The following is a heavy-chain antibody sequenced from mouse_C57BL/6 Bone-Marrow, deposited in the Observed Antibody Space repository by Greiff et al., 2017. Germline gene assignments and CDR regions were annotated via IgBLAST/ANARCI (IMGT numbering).Heavy chain of an antibody. CDR2: IYPGGGYT. V-gene: IGHV1-63*01. Sequence: QVQLQQSGAELVRPGTSVKMSCKASGYTFTNYWIGWAKQRPGHGLEWIGDIYPGGGYTNYNEKFKGKATLTADKSSSTAYMQFSSLTSEDSAVYYCARYDGYYDAMDYWGQGTSVTVSS. D-gene: IGHD2-3*01. CDR3: ARYDGYYDAMDY. J-gene: IGHJ4*01. CDR1: GYTFTNYW.